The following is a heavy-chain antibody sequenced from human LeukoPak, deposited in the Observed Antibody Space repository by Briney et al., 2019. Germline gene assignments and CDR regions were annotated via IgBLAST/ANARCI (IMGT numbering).Heavy chain of an antibody. J-gene: IGHJ5*02. CDR1: GGSISIYY. CDR2: IQNSGST. CDR3: ARDWELGH. V-gene: IGHV4-59*01. D-gene: IGHD1-1*01. Sequence: SETPSLTRTVSGGSISIYYWNWIRQPPGKGLEWIGNIQNSGSTNYNPSLKRRVTISLDTSKNQFSLKLNSVTAADTAVYYCARDWELGHWGQGTLVTVSS.